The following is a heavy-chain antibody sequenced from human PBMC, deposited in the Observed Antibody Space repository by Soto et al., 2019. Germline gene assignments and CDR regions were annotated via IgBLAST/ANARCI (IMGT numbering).Heavy chain of an antibody. V-gene: IGHV1-69*12. D-gene: IGHD5-18*01. J-gene: IGHJ4*02. CDR2: IIPIFGTA. Sequence: QVQLVQSGAEVKKPGSSVKVSCKAYGGTFSSYDISWVRQAPGQGLEWMGGIIPIFGTANYAQKYQGRVRIIADESTISAYMELSSLRGEDTAVYYCAIVRGSSYCRFDYWGQGTLVTVSS. CDR3: AIVRGSSYCRFDY. CDR1: GGTFSSYD.